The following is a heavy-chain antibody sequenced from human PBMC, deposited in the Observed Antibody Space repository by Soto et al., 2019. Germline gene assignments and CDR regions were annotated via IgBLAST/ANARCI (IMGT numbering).Heavy chain of an antibody. CDR1: GFTFSSYW. D-gene: IGHD6-13*01. J-gene: IGHJ4*02. V-gene: IGHV3-7*03. CDR3: ARELYSSSWLVSYYFDY. CDR2: IKQDGSEK. Sequence: GGSLSLSCAASGFTFSSYWMSWVRQAPGKGLEWVANIKQDGSEKYYVDSVKGRFTISRDNAKNSLYLQMNSLRAEDTAVYYCARELYSSSWLVSYYFDYWGQGTLVTVSS.